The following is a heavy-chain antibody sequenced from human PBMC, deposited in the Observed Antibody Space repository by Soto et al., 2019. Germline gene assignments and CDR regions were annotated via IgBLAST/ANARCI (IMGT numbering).Heavy chain of an antibody. D-gene: IGHD2-21*02. CDR1: GYIFTNYA. J-gene: IGHJ6*02. CDR2: INVGTGNT. CDR3: ARGAGYCSGDCWNDYYYAMDV. V-gene: IGHV1-3*01. Sequence: EASVKVSCKASGYIFTNYAIHWVRQAPGQRLEWVGWINVGTGNTKYSQNFQGRVTITRDTSATTAYMELSSLRSEDTAVYYCARGAGYCSGDCWNDYYYAMDVWGQGTTVTVSS.